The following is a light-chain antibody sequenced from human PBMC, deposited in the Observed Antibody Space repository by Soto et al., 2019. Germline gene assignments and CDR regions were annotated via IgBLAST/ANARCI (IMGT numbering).Light chain of an antibody. Sequence: QSALTQPPSASGSPGQSVAISCTGTSSDVGGYTSVSWYQQHPGKAPKLIIYEVNKRPSGVPDRFSGSKSGNTASLTVSGLQAEDEAYYYCSSYAASRVFGGGTKLTVL. CDR2: EVN. J-gene: IGLJ3*02. CDR1: SSDVGGYTS. CDR3: SSYAASRV. V-gene: IGLV2-8*01.